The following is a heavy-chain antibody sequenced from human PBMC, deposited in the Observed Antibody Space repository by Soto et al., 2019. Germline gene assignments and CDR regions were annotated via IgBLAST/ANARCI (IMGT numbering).Heavy chain of an antibody. V-gene: IGHV5-51*01. Sequence: PGESLKISCKGSGYSFSSYWIAWVRQMPGKGLEWTGIIYPGDSDTRYSPSFQGQVTISADKSISTAYLQWSSLKASGTAMYYCARREGIAAPVVDPWGQGTLVTVSS. D-gene: IGHD6-13*01. CDR3: ARREGIAAPVVDP. CDR1: GYSFSSYW. CDR2: IYPGDSDT. J-gene: IGHJ5*02.